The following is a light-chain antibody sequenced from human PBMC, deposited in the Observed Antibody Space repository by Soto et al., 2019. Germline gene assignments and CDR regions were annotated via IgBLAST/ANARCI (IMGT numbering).Light chain of an antibody. V-gene: IGKV3-20*01. CDR2: GAS. CDR3: QQYNNWPLT. CDR1: QSVSSSY. Sequence: EIVLTQSPGALSLSPVERATLSGMASQSVSSSYLAWYQQKPGQAPRLLIYGASSRATGIPDRFSGSGSGTEFTLTISSLQSEDFAVYYCQQYNNWPLTFGQGTKVDIK. J-gene: IGKJ1*01.